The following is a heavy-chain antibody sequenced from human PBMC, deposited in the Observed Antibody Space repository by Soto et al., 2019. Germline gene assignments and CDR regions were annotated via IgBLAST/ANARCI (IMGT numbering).Heavy chain of an antibody. CDR3: AGGYYRYAMDI. V-gene: IGHV5-10-1*03. D-gene: IGHD3-22*01. J-gene: IGHJ6*02. CDR2: IDASDSYT. CDR1: GYTFTNHW. Sequence: EVQLVQSGAEVKKPGESLRISCKGSGYTFTNHWISWVRQMPGKGLEWMGRIDASDSYTNYRPSFQGHVSISVDKSIPPAYLQWSSLKVSDTAMFFCAGGYYRYAMDIWGQGTTVTVSS.